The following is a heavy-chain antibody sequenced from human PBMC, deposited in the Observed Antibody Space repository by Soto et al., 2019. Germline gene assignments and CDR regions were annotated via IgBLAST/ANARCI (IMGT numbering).Heavy chain of an antibody. CDR3: ARDWGGQAAGGSGMDV. CDR1: GFPFSSYE. V-gene: IGHV3-30-3*01. J-gene: IGHJ6*04. CDR2: ISYDGSNK. Sequence: GGSLRLSCAGSGFPFSSYEIHWVRQAPGKGLEWVAVISYDGSNKYLADSVKGRFTISRDNSKNTLYLQMNSLRPQDTAVYYCARDWGGQAAGGSGMDVWGEGTTVTVSS. D-gene: IGHD6-13*01.